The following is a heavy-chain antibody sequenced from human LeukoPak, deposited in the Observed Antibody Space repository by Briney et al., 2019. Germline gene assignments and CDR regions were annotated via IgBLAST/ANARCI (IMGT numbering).Heavy chain of an antibody. CDR2: ISSSGGRT. D-gene: IGHD2-2*01. CDR3: AKDLGSTSYLDAFDI. J-gene: IGHJ3*02. V-gene: IGHV3-23*01. CDR1: GFTFNNYA. Sequence: GSLRLSCAASGFTFNNYAMGWVRQAPGKGLEWVSAISSSGGRTYYADSVKGRFTISRDNSKNTLYLQMNSLRAEDTAVYYCAKDLGSTSYLDAFDIWGQGTMVTVSS.